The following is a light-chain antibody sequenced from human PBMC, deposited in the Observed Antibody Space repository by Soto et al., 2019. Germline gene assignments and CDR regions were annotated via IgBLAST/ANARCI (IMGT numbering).Light chain of an antibody. J-gene: IGLJ1*01. CDR1: SSDVGAYNY. CDR2: EVR. CDR3: TSYTTSSTLHV. V-gene: IGLV2-14*01. Sequence: QSVLTQPASVSGSPGQSITISCTGTSSDVGAYNYVSWYQQHPGKAPKLMIYEVRNRPSGVSNRFSGSKSGNTASLTISGLQAEVEADYYCTSYTTSSTLHVFGTGTQLTVL.